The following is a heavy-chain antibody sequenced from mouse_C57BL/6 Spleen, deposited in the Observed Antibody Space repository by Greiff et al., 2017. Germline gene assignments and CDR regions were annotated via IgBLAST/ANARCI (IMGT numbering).Heavy chain of an antibody. J-gene: IGHJ2*01. V-gene: IGHV1-81*01. CDR1: GYTFTSYG. D-gene: IGHD3-2*02. Sequence: QVQLKESGAELARPGASVKLSCKASGYTFTSYGISWVKQRTGQGLEWIGEIYPRSGNTYYNEKFKGKATLTADKSSSTAYMELRSLTSEDSAVYFCASMEQLMYYFDYWGQGTTLTVSS. CDR3: ASMEQLMYYFDY. CDR2: IYPRSGNT.